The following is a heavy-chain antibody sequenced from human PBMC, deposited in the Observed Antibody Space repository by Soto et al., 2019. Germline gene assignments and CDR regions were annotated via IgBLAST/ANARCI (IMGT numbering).Heavy chain of an antibody. CDR1: GHTFTGYY. CDR3: ARALSSYYYGSGSHIAYYYYGMDV. J-gene: IGHJ6*02. CDR2: INPNSGGT. D-gene: IGHD3-10*01. V-gene: IGHV1-2*04. Sequence: VKVSCKASGHTFTGYYMHWVRQAPGQGLEWMGWINPNSGGTNYAQKFQGWVTMTRDTSISTAYMGLSRLRSDDTAVYYCARALSSYYYGSGSHIAYYYYGMDVWGQGTTVTVSS.